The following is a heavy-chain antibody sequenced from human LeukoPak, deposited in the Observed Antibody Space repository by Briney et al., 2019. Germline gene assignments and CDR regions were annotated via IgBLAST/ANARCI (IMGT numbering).Heavy chain of an antibody. CDR1: GYTFPSYD. J-gene: IGHJ4*02. CDR2: MNPNSGNT. V-gene: IGHV1-8*01. Sequence: ASVKVSCKASGYTFPSYDINWVRQATGQGLQWMGWMNPNSGNTGYAQKFQGRVTMTRNTSIRTAYMELSSLRSEDTAVYYCARGRGNWNDDYFDYWGQGTLVTVSS. D-gene: IGHD1-20*01. CDR3: ARGRGNWNDDYFDY.